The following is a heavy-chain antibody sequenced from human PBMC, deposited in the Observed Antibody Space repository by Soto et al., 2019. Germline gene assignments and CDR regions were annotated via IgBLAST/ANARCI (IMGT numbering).Heavy chain of an antibody. CDR3: ARVGSFGGSYRPRGMDV. CDR2: IIPIFGTA. Sequence: SVKVSCKASGGTFSSYAISWVRQAPGQGLEWMGGIIPIFGTANYAQKFQGRVTITADESTSTAYMELSSLRSEDTAVYYCARVGSFGGSYRPRGMDVWGQGTTVTVSS. V-gene: IGHV1-69*13. D-gene: IGHD1-26*01. J-gene: IGHJ6*02. CDR1: GGTFSSYA.